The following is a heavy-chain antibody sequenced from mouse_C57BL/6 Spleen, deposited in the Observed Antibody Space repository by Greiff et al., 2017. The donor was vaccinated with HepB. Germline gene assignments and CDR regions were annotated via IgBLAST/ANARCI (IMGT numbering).Heavy chain of an antibody. D-gene: IGHD2-4*01. CDR1: GFTFSDYY. CDR2: ISNGSGST. J-gene: IGHJ1*03. CDR3: AREGLSYDCDEDFDV. Sequence: EVKLVESGGGLVQPGGSLKLSCAASGFTFSDYYMYWVRQTPEKRLEWVAYISNGSGSTYYPDTVKGRFTISRDNAKNTLYLQMSRLKSEDTAMYYCAREGLSYDCDEDFDVWGTGTTVTVSS. V-gene: IGHV5-12*01.